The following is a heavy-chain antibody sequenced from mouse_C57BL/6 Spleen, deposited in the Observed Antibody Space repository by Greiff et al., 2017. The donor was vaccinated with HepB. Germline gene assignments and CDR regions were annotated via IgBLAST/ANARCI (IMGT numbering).Heavy chain of an antibody. CDR1: GFTFSDYG. CDR3: AREGYDAMDY. CDR2: ISSGSSTI. Sequence: EVKLQESGGGLVKPGGSLKLSCAASGFTFSDYGMHWVRQAPEKGLEWVAYISSGSSTIYYADTVKGRFTISRDNAKNTLFLQMTSLRSEDTAMYYCAREGYDAMDYWGQGTSVTVSS. V-gene: IGHV5-17*01. J-gene: IGHJ4*01.